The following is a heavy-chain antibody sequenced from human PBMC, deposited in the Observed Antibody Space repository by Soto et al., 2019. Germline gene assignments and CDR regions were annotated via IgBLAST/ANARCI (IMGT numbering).Heavy chain of an antibody. J-gene: IGHJ4*02. D-gene: IGHD5-18*01. V-gene: IGHV4-59*01. CDR1: GGSINTYY. Sequence: PSETLSLTCTVSGGSINTYYWNWIRQPPGRGLEWIAYIYYNGNTDSNPSLEGRVTISLDTPKNQLSLELSSVTAADTAVYYCARGYHGYSYANLDYWGQGILVTVSS. CDR2: IYYNGNT. CDR3: ARGYHGYSYANLDY.